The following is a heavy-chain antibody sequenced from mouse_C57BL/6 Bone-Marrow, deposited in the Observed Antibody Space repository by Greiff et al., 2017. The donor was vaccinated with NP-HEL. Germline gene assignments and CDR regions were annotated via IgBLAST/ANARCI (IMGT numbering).Heavy chain of an antibody. CDR2: ISYDGSN. CDR3: ASQGY. J-gene: IGHJ2*01. V-gene: IGHV3-6*01. Sequence: EVKVEESGPGLVKPSQSLSLTCSVTGYSITSGYYWNWIRQFPGNKLEWMGYISYDGSNNYNPSLKNRISITRDTSKNQFFLKLNSVTTEDTATYYCASQGYWGQGTTLTVSS. CDR1: GYSITSGYY.